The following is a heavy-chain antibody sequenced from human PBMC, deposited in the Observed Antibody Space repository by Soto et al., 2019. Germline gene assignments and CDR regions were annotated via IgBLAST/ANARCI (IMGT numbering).Heavy chain of an antibody. CDR3: AREGYYYDSSGYHGAFDI. CDR1: GYTFTCYG. CDR2: ISAYNGNT. V-gene: IGHV1-18*01. J-gene: IGHJ3*02. Sequence: ASVKVSCKASGYTFTCYGISWVRQAPGQGLEWMGWISAYNGNTNYAQKVQGRVTMTTDTSTSTAYMELRSLRSDDTAVYYCAREGYYYDSSGYHGAFDISGQGTMVTVSS. D-gene: IGHD3-22*01.